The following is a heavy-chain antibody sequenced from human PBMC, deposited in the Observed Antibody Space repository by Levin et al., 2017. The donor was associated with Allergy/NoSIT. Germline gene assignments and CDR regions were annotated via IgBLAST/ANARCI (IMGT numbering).Heavy chain of an antibody. V-gene: IGHV3-30*03. J-gene: IGHJ3*02. CDR2: ISYDGTNK. CDR3: ALINYYTSGSDSGETVDAFDI. Sequence: GGSLRLSCAASGFTFSNYGIHWVRQAPGKGLEWVALISYDGTNKYYPASVKGRFIVSRDNSKNTLYLQMNRLRADDTAVYYCALINYYTSGSDSGETVDAFDIWGQGTMVTVSS. CDR1: GFTFSNYG. D-gene: IGHD3-10*01.